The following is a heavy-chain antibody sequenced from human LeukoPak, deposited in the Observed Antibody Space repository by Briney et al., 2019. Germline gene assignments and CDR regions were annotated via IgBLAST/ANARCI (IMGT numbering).Heavy chain of an antibody. CDR2: ISYDGRNK. J-gene: IGHJ4*02. CDR1: GFTFSSYA. V-gene: IGHV3-30*04. CDR3: ARGVEGYYDSSGYPPSPTYYFDY. D-gene: IGHD3-22*01. Sequence: GGSLRLSCAASGFTFSSYAMHWVRRAPGKGLEWVGVISYDGRNKYYADSVKGRFTISRDNSKNALYLEMNSLRAEDTDVYCCARGVEGYYDSSGYPPSPTYYFDYWGQGTLVTVSS.